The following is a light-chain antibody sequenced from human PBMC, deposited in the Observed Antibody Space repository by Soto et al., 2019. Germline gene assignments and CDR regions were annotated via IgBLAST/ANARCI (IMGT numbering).Light chain of an antibody. Sequence: QSVLTQPASVSGSPGQSITISCTRSSTDFENYNLVSWYQHCPDKAPKLIIYEGTKRPSEISDRFSGSESDTTASLIISGLQPEXXXXYYCSSYAGSSARVVFGGGTQLTVL. CDR3: SSYAGSSARVV. V-gene: IGLV2-23*01. CDR1: STDFENYNL. J-gene: IGLJ2*01. CDR2: EGT.